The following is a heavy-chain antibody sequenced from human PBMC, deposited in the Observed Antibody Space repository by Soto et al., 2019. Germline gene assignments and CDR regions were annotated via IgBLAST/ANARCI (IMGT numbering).Heavy chain of an antibody. CDR3: AKDSPDCSSTSCYGHYYYYMDV. Sequence: GGSLRLSCAASGFTFSSYGMHWVRQAPGKGLEWVAVISYDGSNKYYADSVKGRFTISRDNSKNTLYLQMNSLRAEDTAVYYCAKDSPDCSSTSCYGHYYYYMDVWGKGTTVTVSS. V-gene: IGHV3-30*18. CDR2: ISYDGSNK. CDR1: GFTFSSYG. J-gene: IGHJ6*03. D-gene: IGHD2-2*01.